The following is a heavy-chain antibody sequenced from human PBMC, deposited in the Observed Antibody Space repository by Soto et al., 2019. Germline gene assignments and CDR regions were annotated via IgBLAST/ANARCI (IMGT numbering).Heavy chain of an antibody. D-gene: IGHD3-22*01. CDR3: ARVSFYYDTSGYGVGWFDP. CDR2: VYHSGST. CDR1: GDSVSSGSYY. V-gene: IGHV4-61*01. Sequence: QVQLQESGPGLVKPSETLSLTCTVSGDSVSSGSYYWSWIRQPSGKGLEWIGNVYHSGSTKYNPSLKSPVTISVDTSKNQFSLEVNFVTAADTAVYYCARVSFYYDTSGYGVGWFDPWGQGALVTVSA. J-gene: IGHJ5*02.